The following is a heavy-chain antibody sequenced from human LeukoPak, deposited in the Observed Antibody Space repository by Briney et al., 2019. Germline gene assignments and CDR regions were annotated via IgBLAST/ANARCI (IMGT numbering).Heavy chain of an antibody. CDR3: VRDGFTTSHAFDV. D-gene: IGHD1-14*01. J-gene: IGHJ3*01. CDR1: GFTFSSYA. Sequence: AGGSLRLSCAASGFTFSSYAMSWVRQAPGKGLEWVSAISGSGGSTYYADSVKGRFTISRDNSKNTLYLQMNSLRAEDTAVYYCVRDGFTTSHAFDVWGQGTMVTVS. V-gene: IGHV3-23*01. CDR2: ISGSGGST.